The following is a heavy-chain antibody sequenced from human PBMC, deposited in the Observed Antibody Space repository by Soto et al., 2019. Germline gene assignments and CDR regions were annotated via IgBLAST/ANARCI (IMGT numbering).Heavy chain of an antibody. J-gene: IGHJ4*02. V-gene: IGHV4-34*01. CDR1: GGSLSGHY. CDR2: INHSGIT. CDR3: ARGQYRRDY. D-gene: IGHD3-16*02. Sequence: QVQLQQWGAGLLKPSETLSLTCAVYGGSLSGHYWNWIRQPPGKGLEWIGEINHSGITKYNPSLKXRXTXXVDTSYDQESLNLRSVSVAGSGVYYCARGQYRRDYWGKGPLVTGSS.